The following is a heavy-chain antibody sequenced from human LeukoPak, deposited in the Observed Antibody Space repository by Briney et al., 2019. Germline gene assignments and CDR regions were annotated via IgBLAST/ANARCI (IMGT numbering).Heavy chain of an antibody. Sequence: GGSLRLSCAASGFTFSDHYMDWVRQAPGKGLEWVGRIRNKANSYTTEYAASVKGRFSISRDHSEKSLYLQMNSLKTEDTAVYYCVRSTTAVTDYWGQGTLVTVSS. CDR3: VRSTTAVTDY. V-gene: IGHV3-72*01. CDR2: IRNKANSYTT. CDR1: GFTFSDHY. D-gene: IGHD4-23*01. J-gene: IGHJ4*02.